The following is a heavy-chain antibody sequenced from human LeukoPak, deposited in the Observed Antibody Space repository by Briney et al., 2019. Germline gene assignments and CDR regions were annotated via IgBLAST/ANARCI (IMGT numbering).Heavy chain of an antibody. CDR3: ARGRGRTVTTRFDY. CDR1: GGSISSSSYY. D-gene: IGHD4-11*01. J-gene: IGHJ4*02. CDR2: IYYSGST. Sequence: SETLSLTCTVSGGSISSSSYYWGWIRQPPGKGLEWIGSIYYSGSTYYNPSLKSRVTISVDTSKNQFSLKLSSVTAADTAVYYCARGRGRTVTTRFDYWGQGTLVTVSS. V-gene: IGHV4-39*07.